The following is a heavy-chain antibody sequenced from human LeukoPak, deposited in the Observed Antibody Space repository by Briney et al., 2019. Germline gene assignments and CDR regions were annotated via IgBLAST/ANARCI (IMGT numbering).Heavy chain of an antibody. CDR3: ARGPRAMIVVVITPGFDY. V-gene: IGHV4-34*01. D-gene: IGHD3-22*01. CDR2: INHSGST. CDR1: GGSFSGYY. Sequence: SETLSLTCAVYGGSFSGYYWSWIRQPPGKGLEWIGEINHSGSTNYNPSLKSRVTISVDTSKNQFSLKLSSVTAADTAVYYCARGPRAMIVVVITPGFDYWGQGTLVTVSS. J-gene: IGHJ4*02.